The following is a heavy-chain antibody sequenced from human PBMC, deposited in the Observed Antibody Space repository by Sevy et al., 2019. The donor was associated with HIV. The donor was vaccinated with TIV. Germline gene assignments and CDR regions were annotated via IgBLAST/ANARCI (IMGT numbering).Heavy chain of an antibody. CDR1: GFTFSSYG. Sequence: GGSLRLSCAASGFTFSSYGMHWVRQAPGKGLEWVAVIWYDGSNKYYADSVKGRFTISRDNSKNTLYLQMNSLRAEDTAVYYCARGLVVPAAILYYYYGMDVWGQGTTVTVSS. J-gene: IGHJ6*02. D-gene: IGHD2-2*01. CDR2: IWYDGSNK. CDR3: ARGLVVPAAILYYYYGMDV. V-gene: IGHV3-33*01.